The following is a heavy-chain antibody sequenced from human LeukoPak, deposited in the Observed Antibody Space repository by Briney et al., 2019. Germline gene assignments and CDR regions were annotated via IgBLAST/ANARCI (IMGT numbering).Heavy chain of an antibody. CDR3: VRGGGRSTSSYYYYYYMDV. J-gene: IGHJ6*03. CDR2: INHSGST. CDR1: GGSFSGYY. V-gene: IGHV4-34*01. Sequence: PSETLSLTCAVYGGSFSGYYWSWIRQPPGKGLEWIGEINHSGSTNYNPSLKSRVTISVDTSKNQFSLKLSSVTAADTAVYYCVRGGGRSTSSYYYYYYMDVWGKGTTVTVSS. D-gene: IGHD2-2*01.